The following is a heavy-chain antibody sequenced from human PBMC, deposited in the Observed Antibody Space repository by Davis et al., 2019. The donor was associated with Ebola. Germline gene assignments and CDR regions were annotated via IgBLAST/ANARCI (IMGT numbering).Heavy chain of an antibody. CDR1: GFTFSSYS. CDR3: ARPIEWYSTPYYGMDV. J-gene: IGHJ6*02. D-gene: IGHD6-13*01. CDR2: IWYDGSNK. V-gene: IGHV3-33*08. Sequence: GGSLRLSCAASGFTFSSYSMNWVRQAPGKGLEWVAVIWYDGSNKYYADSVKGRFTISRDNSKNTLYLQMNSLRAEDTAVYYCARPIEWYSTPYYGMDVWGQGTTVTVSS.